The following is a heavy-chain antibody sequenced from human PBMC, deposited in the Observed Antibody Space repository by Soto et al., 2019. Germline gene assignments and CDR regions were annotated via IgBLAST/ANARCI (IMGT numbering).Heavy chain of an antibody. J-gene: IGHJ4*02. D-gene: IGHD3-22*01. Sequence: SETLSLTCAVSGGSISSGGYSWSWIRQPPGKGLEWIGYIYHSGSTYYNPSLKSRVTISVDRSKNQFSLKLSSVTAADTAVYYCARAPADSSGYYSFDYWGQGTLVTVSS. V-gene: IGHV4-30-2*01. CDR3: ARAPADSSGYYSFDY. CDR2: IYHSGST. CDR1: GGSISSGGYS.